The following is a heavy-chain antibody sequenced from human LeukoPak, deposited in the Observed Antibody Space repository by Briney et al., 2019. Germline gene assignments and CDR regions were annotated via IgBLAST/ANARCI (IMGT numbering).Heavy chain of an antibody. CDR3: ARLVKDGNNPGYLDP. CDR1: GGSISSNTYY. CDR2: IYYSGAT. J-gene: IGHJ5*02. Sequence: KSSETLSLTCTVSGGSISSNTYYWSWIRQPPGNGLEWIATIYYSGATYYNPSLKSRVTISVDTSKNQFSLKMSSVTAADTAVYFCARLVKDGNNPGYLDPWGQGTLVTVSS. V-gene: IGHV4-39*01. D-gene: IGHD5-24*01.